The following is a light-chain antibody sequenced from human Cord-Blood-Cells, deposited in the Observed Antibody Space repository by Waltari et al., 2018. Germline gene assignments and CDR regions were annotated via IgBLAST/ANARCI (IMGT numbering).Light chain of an antibody. Sequence: SYELTQPLSVSVALGQTARITCGGNNIGSKNVHWYQQKPGQAAVLVIYRDSNRPSGIPERFSGSNSGNTATLTISRAKAGDEADYYCQVWDSSTVVFGGGTKLTVL. J-gene: IGLJ2*01. CDR1: NIGSKN. CDR2: RDS. CDR3: QVWDSSTVV. V-gene: IGLV3-9*01.